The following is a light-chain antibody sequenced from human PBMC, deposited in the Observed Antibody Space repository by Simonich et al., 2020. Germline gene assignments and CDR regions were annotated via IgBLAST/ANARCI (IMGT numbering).Light chain of an antibody. J-gene: IGLJ3*02. CDR1: SGSIASNY. CDR3: QSYDSSNQV. CDR2: EDN. V-gene: IGLV6-57*03. Sequence: NFMLTQPHSVSESPGKTVTISCTRSSGSIASNYVQWYQQRPGRAPTTVIYEDNPRPPGVPDRFSGSIDSSSNAASLTISGLKTEDEADYYCQSYDSSNQVFGGGTRLTVL.